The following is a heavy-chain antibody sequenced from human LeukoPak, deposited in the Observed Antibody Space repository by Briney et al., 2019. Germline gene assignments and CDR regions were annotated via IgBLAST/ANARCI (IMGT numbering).Heavy chain of an antibody. CDR2: INPNSGGT. J-gene: IGHJ4*02. CDR3: ARAPIAVADIFDY. D-gene: IGHD6-19*01. CDR1: GYTFTGYY. Sequence: GASVKVSCKASGYTFTGYYMHWVRQAPGQGLEWMGWINPNSGGTNYAQKFQGRVTMTRDTSISTAYMELSRLRSDDTAVYYCARAPIAVADIFDYWGQGTLVTVSS. V-gene: IGHV1-2*02.